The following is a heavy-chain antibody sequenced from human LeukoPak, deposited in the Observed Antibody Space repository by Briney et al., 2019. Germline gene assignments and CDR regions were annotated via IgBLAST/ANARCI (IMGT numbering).Heavy chain of an antibody. CDR3: AKEGDYEMLNGYPRGFDY. Sequence: PGGSLRLSCAASGFTFSSYGMSWVRQAPGKGLEWVSAISGSGGSTYYADSVKGRFTISRDNSKNTLYLQMNSLTGEDTAVCYCAKEGDYEMLNGYPRGFDYWGQGTLVTVSS. CDR1: GFTFSSYG. CDR2: ISGSGGST. V-gene: IGHV3-23*01. J-gene: IGHJ4*02. D-gene: IGHD3-9*01.